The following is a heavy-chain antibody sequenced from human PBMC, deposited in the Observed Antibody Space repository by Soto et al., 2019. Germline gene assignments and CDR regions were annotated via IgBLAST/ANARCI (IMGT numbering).Heavy chain of an antibody. CDR1: GGPFIRHR. Sequence: GRDLRRSYGAPGGPFIRHRWGWVRQAPGKGLEWVANINQDGSEKHYIDSVKGRFTISRDNAKNSLYLQMSSLIAEDSALYYCSPGLDCWAQRTLV. V-gene: IGHV3-7*01. J-gene: IGHJ4*02. CDR2: INQDGSEK. CDR3: SPGLDC.